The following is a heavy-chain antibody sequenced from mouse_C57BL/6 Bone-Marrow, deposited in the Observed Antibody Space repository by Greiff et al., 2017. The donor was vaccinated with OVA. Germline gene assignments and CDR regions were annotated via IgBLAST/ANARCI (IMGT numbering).Heavy chain of an antibody. CDR3: ARRGRWLLPDY. Sequence: DVQLQESGGDLVKPGGSLKLSCAASGFTFSSYGMSWVRQTPDKRLEWVATISSGGSYTYYPDSVKGRFTISRDNAKNTLYLQMSSLKSEDTAMYYCARRGRWLLPDYWGQGTTLTVSS. CDR1: GFTFSSYG. J-gene: IGHJ2*01. CDR2: ISSGGSYT. D-gene: IGHD2-3*01. V-gene: IGHV5-6*01.